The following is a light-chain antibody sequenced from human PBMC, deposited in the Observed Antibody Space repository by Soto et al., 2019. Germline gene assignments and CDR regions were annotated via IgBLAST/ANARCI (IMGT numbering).Light chain of an antibody. Sequence: EIVMTQSPATLSVSQGERATLSCRASQSVSINLAWYQQKPGQAPRLLFYGASSRATGIPDRFSGSGSGTDFTLTISRLEPEDFAVYYCQQYGSSPTFGQGTRLEI. CDR3: QQYGSSPT. CDR1: QSVSIN. V-gene: IGKV3-20*01. J-gene: IGKJ5*01. CDR2: GAS.